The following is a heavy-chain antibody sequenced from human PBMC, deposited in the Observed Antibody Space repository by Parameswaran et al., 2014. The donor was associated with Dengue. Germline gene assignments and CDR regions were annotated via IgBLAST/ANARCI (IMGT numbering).Heavy chain of an antibody. Sequence: VAVIWYDGSNKYYADSVKGRFTISRDNSKNTLYLQMNSLRAEDTAVYYCAKDFWSGYYYMDVWGKGTTVTVSS. CDR3: AKDFWSGYYYMDV. J-gene: IGHJ6*03. V-gene: IGHV3-33*06. CDR2: IWYDGSNK. D-gene: IGHD3-3*01.